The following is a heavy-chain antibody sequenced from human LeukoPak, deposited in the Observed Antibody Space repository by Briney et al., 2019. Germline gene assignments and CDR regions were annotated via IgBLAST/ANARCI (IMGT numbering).Heavy chain of an antibody. Sequence: GASVKVSCKASGGTFSSYAIHWVRQAPGQRLEWMGWINAGNGNTKYLEKFQGRITITRDTSASTGYMQLSSLRSEDTAVYYCARQGGGPYSGSPLDYWGQGTLVTVSS. J-gene: IGHJ4*02. V-gene: IGHV1-3*01. D-gene: IGHD1-26*01. CDR1: GGTFSSYA. CDR2: INAGNGNT. CDR3: ARQGGGPYSGSPLDY.